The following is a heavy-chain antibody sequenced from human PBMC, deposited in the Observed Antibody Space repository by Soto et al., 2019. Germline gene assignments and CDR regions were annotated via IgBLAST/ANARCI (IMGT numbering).Heavy chain of an antibody. CDR2: ISWNSGSI. J-gene: IGHJ5*02. Sequence: GGSLRLSCAASGFTFDDYAMHWVRQAPGKGLEWVSGISWNSGSIGYADSVKGRFTISRDNAKNSLYLQMNSLRAEDTALYYCAKDPTPGYCSGGSCHDNWFDPWGQGTLVTVSS. CDR1: GFTFDDYA. CDR3: AKDPTPGYCSGGSCHDNWFDP. V-gene: IGHV3-9*01. D-gene: IGHD2-15*01.